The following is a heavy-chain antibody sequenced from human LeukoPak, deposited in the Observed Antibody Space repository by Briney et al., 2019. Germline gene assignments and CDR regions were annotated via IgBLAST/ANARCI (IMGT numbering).Heavy chain of an antibody. D-gene: IGHD5-18*01. CDR2: IYYSGST. CDR3: ARCGYSYGSIYYFDY. CDR1: GGSISSYY. Sequence: PSETLSLTCTVSGGSISSYYWSWIRQPPGKGLEWIGYIYYSGSTNYNPSLKSRVTISVDTSKNQFSLKLSSVTAADTAVYYCARCGYSYGSIYYFDYWGQGTLATVSS. V-gene: IGHV4-59*01. J-gene: IGHJ4*02.